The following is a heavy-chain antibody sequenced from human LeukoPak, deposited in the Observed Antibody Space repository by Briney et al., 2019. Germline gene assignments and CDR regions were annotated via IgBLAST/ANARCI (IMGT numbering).Heavy chain of an antibody. CDR1: GYTFTGYD. D-gene: IGHD6-13*01. J-gene: IGHJ4*02. CDR3: ARVPAAGTGPDY. Sequence: ASVKDSCKASGYTFTGYDIYWVRQAPGQGLEWMGWINPNSGGTDYTQKFQGRVTMTRDTSISTAYMELSRLRSDDTAVYYCARVPAAGTGPDYWGQGTLVTVSS. CDR2: INPNSGGT. V-gene: IGHV1-2*02.